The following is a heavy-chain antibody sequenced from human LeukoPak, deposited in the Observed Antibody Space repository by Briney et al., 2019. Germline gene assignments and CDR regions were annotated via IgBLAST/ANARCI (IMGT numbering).Heavy chain of an antibody. D-gene: IGHD2-8*02. J-gene: IGHJ6*02. CDR2: IIPIFGTA. CDR3: ARGAVVYYYYYYGMDV. Sequence: ASVKVSCKASGGTFSSYAISWVRQAPGQGLEWMGGIIPIFGTANCAQKFQGRVTITADESTSTAYMELSSLRSEDTAVYYCARGAVVYYYYYYGMDVWGQGTTVTVSS. V-gene: IGHV1-69*13. CDR1: GGTFSSYA.